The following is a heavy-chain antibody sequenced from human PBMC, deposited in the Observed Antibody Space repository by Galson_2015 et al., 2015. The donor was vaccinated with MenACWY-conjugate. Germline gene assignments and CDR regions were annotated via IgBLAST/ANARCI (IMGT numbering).Heavy chain of an antibody. CDR2: LYFSGST. J-gene: IGHJ6*02. D-gene: IGHD3-16*02. CDR1: GGSISSTNYY. V-gene: IGHV4-39*01. CDR3: ARHVAKLRAYDYVWGSYRPNLGMDV. Sequence: LSLTCNVSGGSISSTNYYWAWIRQSPGKGLEWIGNLYFSGSTHYNLSLRSRVTISVDTAKNQFSLRLSSVTAADTAVYYCARHVAKLRAYDYVWGSYRPNLGMDVWGQGTTVIVSS.